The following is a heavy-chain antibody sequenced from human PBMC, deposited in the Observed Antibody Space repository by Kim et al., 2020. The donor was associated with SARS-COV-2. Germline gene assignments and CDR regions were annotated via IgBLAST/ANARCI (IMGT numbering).Heavy chain of an antibody. CDR3: ARDGGNYYGSSGYHY. D-gene: IGHD3-22*01. CDR2: ISSSSSYI. CDR1: GFTFSSYS. V-gene: IGHV3-21*01. Sequence: GGSLRLSCAASGFTFSSYSMNWVRQAPGKGLEWVSSISSSSSYIYYADSVKGRFTISRDNAKNSLYLQMNSLRAEDTAVYYCARDGGNYYGSSGYHYWGQGTLVTVSS. J-gene: IGHJ4*02.